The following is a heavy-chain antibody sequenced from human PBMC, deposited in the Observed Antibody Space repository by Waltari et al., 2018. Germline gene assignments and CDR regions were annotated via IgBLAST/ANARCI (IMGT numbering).Heavy chain of an antibody. J-gene: IGHJ4*02. D-gene: IGHD2-21*02. CDR2: IQPFDSDT. CDR3: ARLVVLTATPFDY. Sequence: EVQLVQSGAEVQKPGESLKISCKGSGYSFTSYWIGWVRQMPGKVLEGMWIIQPFDSDTTYSPSFQGQVTISADKSISTAYLQWSSLKASDTAIYYCARLVVLTATPFDYWGQGTLVTVSS. CDR1: GYSFTSYW. V-gene: IGHV5-51*01.